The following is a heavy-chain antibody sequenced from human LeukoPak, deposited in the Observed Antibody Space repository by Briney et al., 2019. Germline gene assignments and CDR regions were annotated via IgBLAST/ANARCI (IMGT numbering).Heavy chain of an antibody. Sequence: ASVKVSCKASGGTFSSYAISWVRQAPGQGLEWMGWINPNSGGTNYAQKFQGRVTMTRDTSISTAYMELSRLRSDDTAVYYCARDKQENWFDPWGQGTLVTVSS. V-gene: IGHV1-2*02. CDR3: ARDKQENWFDP. CDR2: INPNSGGT. CDR1: GGTFSSYA. J-gene: IGHJ5*02.